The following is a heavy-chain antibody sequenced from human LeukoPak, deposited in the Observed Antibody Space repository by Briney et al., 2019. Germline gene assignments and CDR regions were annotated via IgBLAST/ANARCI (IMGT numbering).Heavy chain of an antibody. Sequence: DSVKGRFTISRDNAKNSLYLQMNSLRAEDTAVYYCARKCGGDCYPAGGAFDIWGQGTMVTVSS. J-gene: IGHJ3*02. V-gene: IGHV3-7*01. D-gene: IGHD2-21*02. CDR3: ARKCGGDCYPAGGAFDI.